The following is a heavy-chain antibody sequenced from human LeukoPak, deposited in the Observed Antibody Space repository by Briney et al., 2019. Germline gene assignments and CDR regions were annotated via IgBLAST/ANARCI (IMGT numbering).Heavy chain of an antibody. CDR1: GYTLTSNY. V-gene: IGHV1-46*03. D-gene: IGHD2-21*02. CDR2: INPSGGST. CDR3: AEGRSDFFAYYYYLDV. Sequence: ASVKVSCKVSGYTLTSNYIHWVRQAPGQGLEWMGLINPSGGSTTYAQKFQGRVTMTRDTSTSTVYMELTSLRSEDTAVYYCAEGRSDFFAYYYYLDVWGEGTTVTVSS. J-gene: IGHJ6*03.